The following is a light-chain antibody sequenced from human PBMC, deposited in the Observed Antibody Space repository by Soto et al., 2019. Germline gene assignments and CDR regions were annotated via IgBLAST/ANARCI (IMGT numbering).Light chain of an antibody. CDR3: SSSTNTITFV. J-gene: IGLJ2*01. CDR1: SSDIGGYNY. Sequence: QSALTQPASVSGSPGQSITISCTGTSSDIGGYNYVSWYQQHSGKAPKLMIYEVTNRPSGVSNRFSGSKSGNTASLTISGLQAEDEADYYCSSSTNTITFVFGGGTKLTVL. V-gene: IGLV2-14*01. CDR2: EVT.